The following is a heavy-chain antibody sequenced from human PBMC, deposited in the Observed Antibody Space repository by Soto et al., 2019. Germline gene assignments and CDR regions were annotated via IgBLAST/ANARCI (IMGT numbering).Heavy chain of an antibody. CDR1: GGSISSGDYY. CDR2: IYHGGST. J-gene: IGHJ5*02. CDR3: ARVGPWVPYYYDSSPYTFENWFDP. Sequence: LSLTCTVSGGSISSGDYYWSWIRQPPGKGLEWIGSIYHGGSTYYNPSLNSRVTLSIDMTNNHVSLILNSVTAADTAVYYCARVGPWVPYYYDSSPYTFENWFDPWGQGTLVTVSS. V-gene: IGHV4-30-4*01. D-gene: IGHD3-22*01.